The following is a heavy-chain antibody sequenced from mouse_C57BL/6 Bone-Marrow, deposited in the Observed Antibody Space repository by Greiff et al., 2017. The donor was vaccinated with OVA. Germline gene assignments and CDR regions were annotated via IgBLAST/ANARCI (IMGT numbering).Heavy chain of an antibody. CDR1: GFTFSSYG. V-gene: IGHV5-6*01. D-gene: IGHD2-5*01. J-gene: IGHJ3*01. CDR3: ARGYSKPNLAWFAY. Sequence: EVQLVESGGDLVKPGGSLKLSCAASGFTFSSYGMSWVRQTPDKRLEWVATISSGGSYTYYPDSVKGRFTISRDNAKNTLYLQMSSLKSEDTAMYYCARGYSKPNLAWFAYWGQGTLVTVSA. CDR2: ISSGGSYT.